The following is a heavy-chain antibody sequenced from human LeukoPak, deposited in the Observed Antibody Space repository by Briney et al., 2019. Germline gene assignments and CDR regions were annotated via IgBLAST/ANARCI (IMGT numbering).Heavy chain of an antibody. Sequence: PGGSLRLSCAVSGFTFSDYWMNWVRQAPGKGLEWVASIRQDGGEKSYVDSVKGRLTISRDNTKHSLYLQMSGLRAEDTGVYYCARDGTAAGLYFDLWGQGTLVTVSS. CDR1: GFTFSDYW. V-gene: IGHV3-7*01. D-gene: IGHD6-13*01. J-gene: IGHJ4*02. CDR3: ARDGTAAGLYFDL. CDR2: IRQDGGEK.